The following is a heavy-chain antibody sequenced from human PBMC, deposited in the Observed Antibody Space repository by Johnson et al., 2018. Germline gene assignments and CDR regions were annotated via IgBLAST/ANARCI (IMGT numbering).Heavy chain of an antibody. D-gene: IGHD1-26*01. CDR2: INHSGST. J-gene: IGHJ6*03. CDR1: GGSFSGYY. CDR3: AKDQIPVDVGATHYYYYMDV. V-gene: IGHV4-34*01. Sequence: QVQLQQWGAGLLKPSETLSLTCAVYGGSFSGYYWSWIRQPPGKGLEWIGEINHSGSTNYNPSLKSRVTISVDTSKNQFSLKLSSVTAADTAVYYCAKDQIPVDVGATHYYYYMDVWGKGTTVTVSS.